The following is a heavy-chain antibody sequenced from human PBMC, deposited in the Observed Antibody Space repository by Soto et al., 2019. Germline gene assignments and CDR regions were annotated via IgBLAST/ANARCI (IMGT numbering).Heavy chain of an antibody. CDR1: GFTFDDYA. CDR2: ISWNSGSI. CDR3: AKEPLEAYCGGDCQYFQH. J-gene: IGHJ1*01. Sequence: LRLSCAASGFTFDDYAMHWVRQAPGKGLEWVSGISWNSGSIGYADSVKGRFTISRDNAKNSLYLQMNSLRAEDTALYYCAKEPLEAYCGGDCQYFQHWGQGTLVTVSS. D-gene: IGHD2-21*02. V-gene: IGHV3-9*01.